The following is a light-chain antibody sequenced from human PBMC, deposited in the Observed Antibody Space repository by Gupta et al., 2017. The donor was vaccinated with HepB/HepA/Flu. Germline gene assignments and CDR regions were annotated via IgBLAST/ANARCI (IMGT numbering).Light chain of an antibody. CDR1: SSEVGGYNY. CDR2: DFS. V-gene: IGLV2-14*03. CDR3: SSYTSSSTWV. Sequence: QSALTPPASVSGSPGPSITISCTGTSSEVGGYNYVSWYQQHPGKAPQLMIYDFSNRPSGVANRFSGSKSGNTASLTISGLQAEDEADYYCSSYTSSSTWVFGGGTKLTVL. J-gene: IGLJ3*02.